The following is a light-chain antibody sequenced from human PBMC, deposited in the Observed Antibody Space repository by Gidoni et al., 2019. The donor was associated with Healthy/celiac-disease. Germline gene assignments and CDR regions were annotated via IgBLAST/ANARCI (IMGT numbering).Light chain of an antibody. CDR2: AAS. CDR1: QGISSY. Sequence: AIRMTQSPSSFSASTGDRVTITCRASQGISSYLAWYQQKPGKAPKLLIYAASTLQSGVPSRVSGSGSGTDFTITISCLQSEDFATYYCQQYYSYPPTFGQGTKVEIK. CDR3: QQYYSYPPT. J-gene: IGKJ1*01. V-gene: IGKV1-8*01.